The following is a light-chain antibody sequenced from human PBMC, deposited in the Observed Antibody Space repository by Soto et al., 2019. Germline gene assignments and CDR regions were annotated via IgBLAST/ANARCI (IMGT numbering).Light chain of an antibody. J-gene: IGLJ2*01. V-gene: IGLV3-9*01. CDR1: NIGSKN. CDR3: QVWDSYTGV. CDR2: RNY. Sequence: SYELTQPLSVSVALEQTARITCGGNNIGSKNVHWYQQKPGQAPVLVMYRNYNRPSGIPERFSGSNSGNTATLTISRAQAGDEADYYCQVWDSYTGVFGGGTKLTVL.